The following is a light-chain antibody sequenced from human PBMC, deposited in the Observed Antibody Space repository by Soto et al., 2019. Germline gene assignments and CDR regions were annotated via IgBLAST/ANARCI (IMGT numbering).Light chain of an antibody. CDR3: QQYINYCRT. V-gene: IGKV1-5*03. Sequence: DIQMTQSPSTLSASVGDRVTITCRASQSIGVWLAWYQQKPGTAPKLIIYKTSTLDSGVPLRFSGRGSGTEFTLTISSLQPDDFATYYVQQYINYCRTCGQGNNVEIK. CDR1: QSIGVW. CDR2: KTS. J-gene: IGKJ1*01.